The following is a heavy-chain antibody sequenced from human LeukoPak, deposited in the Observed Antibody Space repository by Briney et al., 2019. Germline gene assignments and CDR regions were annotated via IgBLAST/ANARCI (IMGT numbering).Heavy chain of an antibody. CDR2: IYYSGST. J-gene: IGHJ4*02. CDR1: GGSASGYY. CDR3: ARHLPSPTAMAPFDY. V-gene: IGHV4-59*08. D-gene: IGHD5-18*01. Sequence: SETLSLTCAVFGGSASGYYWSWIRQPPGKGLEWIGYIYYSGSTNYNPSLKSRVTISVDTSKNQFSLKLSSVTAADTAVYYCARHLPSPTAMAPFDYWGQGTLVTVSS.